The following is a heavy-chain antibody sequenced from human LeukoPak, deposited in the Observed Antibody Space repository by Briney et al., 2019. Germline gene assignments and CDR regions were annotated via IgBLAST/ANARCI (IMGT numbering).Heavy chain of an antibody. CDR3: ARGTDDQNWFDP. V-gene: IGHV4-59*01. Sequence: SETLSLTCTVSGGSISSYYWSWIRQPPGKGLEWIGYIYYSGSTNYNPSLKSRVTISVDTSKNQFSLKLSSVTAADTAVYYCARGTDDQNWFDPWGQGTLVTVSS. CDR2: IYYSGST. D-gene: IGHD1-1*01. CDR1: GGSISSYY. J-gene: IGHJ5*02.